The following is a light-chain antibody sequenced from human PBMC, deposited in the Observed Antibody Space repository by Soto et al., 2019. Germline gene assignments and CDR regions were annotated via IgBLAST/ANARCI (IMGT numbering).Light chain of an antibody. CDR3: MQALQSPIT. CDR2: LGS. J-gene: IGKJ5*01. CDR1: QSLLHSNGYNY. Sequence: DIVMTQSPLSLPVTPGEPASISCRSSQSLLHSNGYNYLAWYLQKPGQSPQLLIYLGSNRASGDPYRFSGSGSGTDFILKISRVVADDVGVYYCMQALQSPITFGQGKRLEIK. V-gene: IGKV2-28*01.